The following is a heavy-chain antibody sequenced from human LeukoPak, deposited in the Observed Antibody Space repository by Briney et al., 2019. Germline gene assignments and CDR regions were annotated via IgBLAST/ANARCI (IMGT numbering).Heavy chain of an antibody. J-gene: IGHJ6*02. Sequence: PGGSLRLSCTASGFIFSDYAISSVRQAPGKGLEWVGFVRSRAYGGTIEYAASVKGRFTVSRDDSKSIAYLQMNSLKTEDTAVYYCSRDGHTGMDVWGQGTTVTVSS. CDR1: GFIFSDYA. D-gene: IGHD2-21*01. V-gene: IGHV3-49*04. CDR2: VRSRAYGGTI. CDR3: SRDGHTGMDV.